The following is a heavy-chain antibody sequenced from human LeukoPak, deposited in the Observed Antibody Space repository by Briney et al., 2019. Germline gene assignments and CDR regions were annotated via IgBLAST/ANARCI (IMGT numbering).Heavy chain of an antibody. J-gene: IGHJ4*02. D-gene: IGHD5-18*01. CDR3: AKTGYSYELDY. Sequence: GGSLRLCCAASGFTFSSYAMSWVRQAPGKGPEWVSAISGSGGSTYYADSVKGRFTISRDNSKNTLYLQMNSLRAEDTAVYYCAKTGYSYELDYWGQGTLVTVSS. CDR2: ISGSGGST. CDR1: GFTFSSYA. V-gene: IGHV3-23*01.